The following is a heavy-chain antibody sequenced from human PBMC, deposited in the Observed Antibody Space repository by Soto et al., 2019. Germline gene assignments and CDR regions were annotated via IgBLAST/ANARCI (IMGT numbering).Heavy chain of an antibody. CDR1: GGSISSSNW. J-gene: IGHJ5*02. CDR3: AREASPPTGEVWFDP. CDR2: IYHSGST. Sequence: SETLSLTCAVSGGSISSSNWWTWVRQPPGKGLEWIGEIYHSGSTNYNPSLKSRVTISIDTPKNQFSLKLSSVTTADTAVYYCAREASPPTGEVWFDPWGPGTLVTVSS. V-gene: IGHV4-4*02. D-gene: IGHD2-8*02.